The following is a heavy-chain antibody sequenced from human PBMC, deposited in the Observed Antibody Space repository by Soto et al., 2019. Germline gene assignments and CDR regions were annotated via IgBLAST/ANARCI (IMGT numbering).Heavy chain of an antibody. V-gene: IGHV5-51*01. Sequence: ESLKLSCKGCGYSFTSYWIGWVRQMPGKGLEWMGIIYPGDSDTRYSPSFQGQVTISADNSKNTLYLQMGSLRAEDMAVYYCARRDGYNFDYWGQGTLVTVSS. CDR3: ARRDGYNFDY. CDR1: GYSFTSYW. J-gene: IGHJ4*02. CDR2: IYPGDSDT. D-gene: IGHD5-12*01.